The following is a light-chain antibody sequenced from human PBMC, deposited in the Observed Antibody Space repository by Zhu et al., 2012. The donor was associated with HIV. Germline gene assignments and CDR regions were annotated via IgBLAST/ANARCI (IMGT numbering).Light chain of an antibody. CDR3: QQLNTYPPLT. J-gene: IGKJ4*01. CDR1: QGISTH. V-gene: IGKV1-9*01. Sequence: DIQLTQSPSFLSASVGDRVTITYRASQGISTHLAWYQQKPGKAPKLLIYAASTSHSGVPSRFSGSGSGTEFTLTITSLQPEDFAIYYCQQLNTYPPLTFGGGTKVDIK. CDR2: AAS.